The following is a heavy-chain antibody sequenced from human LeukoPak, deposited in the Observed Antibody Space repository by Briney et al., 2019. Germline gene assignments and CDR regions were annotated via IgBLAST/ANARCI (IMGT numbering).Heavy chain of an antibody. V-gene: IGHV3-66*01. Sequence: GGSLRLSCAASEFSVGSNYMTWVRQAPGKGLEWVSLIYSGGSTYYADSVKGRFTISRGNSKNTLYLQMNSLRAEDTAVYYCTRDTGDGYTPPDYYYYMDVWGKGTTVTV. CDR2: IYSGGST. CDR3: TRDTGDGYTPPDYYYYMDV. CDR1: EFSVGSNY. D-gene: IGHD5-24*01. J-gene: IGHJ6*03.